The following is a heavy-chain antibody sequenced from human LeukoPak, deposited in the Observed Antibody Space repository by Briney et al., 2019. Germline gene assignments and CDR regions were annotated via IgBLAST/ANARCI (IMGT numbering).Heavy chain of an antibody. CDR3: ARDYGDYMYDY. CDR1: GGSISTYY. J-gene: IGHJ4*02. D-gene: IGHD4-17*01. CDR2: IYYSGST. Sequence: SETLSLTCTVSGGSISTYYWSWIRQPPGKGLEWIGYIYYSGSTNYNPSLKSRVTISVDRSKNQFSLKLTSVTPADTAVYYCARDYGDYMYDYWGQGTLVTVSS. V-gene: IGHV4-59*01.